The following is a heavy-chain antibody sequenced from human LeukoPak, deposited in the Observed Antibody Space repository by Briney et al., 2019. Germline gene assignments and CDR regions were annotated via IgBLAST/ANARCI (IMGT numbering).Heavy chain of an antibody. V-gene: IGHV1-8*01. CDR2: MNPNSGNT. Sequence: GASVKVSCKASGYTFTSYDIHWVRQATGQGLEWMGWMNPNSGNTGYAQKFQGRVTMTRNTSISTAYMELSSLRSEDTAVYYCARRASRGPLKRFDPWGQGTLVTVSS. CDR3: ARRASRGPLKRFDP. D-gene: IGHD2-21*01. CDR1: GYTFTSYD. J-gene: IGHJ5*02.